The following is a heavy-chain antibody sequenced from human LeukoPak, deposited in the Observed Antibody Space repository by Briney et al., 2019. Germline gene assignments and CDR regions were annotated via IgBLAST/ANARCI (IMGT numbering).Heavy chain of an antibody. J-gene: IGHJ4*02. CDR1: CGSISSYY. D-gene: IGHD3-3*01. CDR3: ASRSSIWSGYQDTLYYFDS. Sequence: PSETLSLTCTVSCGSISSYYWSWIRQPPGKRLEWIGHIYYSGSTNYNPSLKSRVTISVDTSKNQFSLKLSSVTAADTAVYYCASRSSIWSGYQDTLYYFDSWGQGTLVTVSS. CDR2: IYYSGST. V-gene: IGHV4-59*01.